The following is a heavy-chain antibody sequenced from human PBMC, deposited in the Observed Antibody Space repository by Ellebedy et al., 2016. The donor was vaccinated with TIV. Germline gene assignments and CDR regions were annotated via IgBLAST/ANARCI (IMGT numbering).Heavy chain of an antibody. CDR1: GFTFSSYG. Sequence: GESLKISXAASGFTFSSYGMNWVRQAPGKGLDWVSGIGKGGDTYYAESVRGRFTISRDNSKNTLYLQMHDLRVEDRGIYYCAILHPYARWGQGSLVTVSS. CDR2: IGKGGDT. D-gene: IGHD2-2*01. J-gene: IGHJ4*02. V-gene: IGHV3-23*01. CDR3: AILHPYAR.